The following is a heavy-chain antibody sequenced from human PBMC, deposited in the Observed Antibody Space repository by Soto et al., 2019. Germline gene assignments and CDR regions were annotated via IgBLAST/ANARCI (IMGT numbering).Heavy chain of an antibody. V-gene: IGHV3-33*01. J-gene: IGHJ4*02. CDR2: IWYDGSNK. CDR3: ARDSHCSGGSCSTPPSFDY. Sequence: GLSLRLSCAASGCNCSSYGMHWVRQAPGKGLEWVAVIWYDGSNKYYADSVKGRFTISRDNSKNTLYLQMNSLRAEDTAVYYCARDSHCSGGSCSTPPSFDYWGQGTLVTVSS. CDR1: GCNCSSYG. D-gene: IGHD2-15*01.